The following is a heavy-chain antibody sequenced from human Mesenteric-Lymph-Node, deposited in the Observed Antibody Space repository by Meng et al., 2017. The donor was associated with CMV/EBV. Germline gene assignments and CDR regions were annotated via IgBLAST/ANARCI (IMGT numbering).Heavy chain of an antibody. J-gene: IGHJ6*02. CDR2: SIPMFGTP. Sequence: SVKVSCKASGGTFSSYAISWVRQAPGQGLEWMGESIPMFGTPNYAQKFQGRVTITTDESTRTAYMELSSLRSEDTAVYYCAKGGVEVNYYYYGMDVWGQGTTVTVSS. V-gene: IGHV1-69*05. CDR1: GGTFSSYA. CDR3: AKGGVEVNYYYYGMDV. D-gene: IGHD1-1*01.